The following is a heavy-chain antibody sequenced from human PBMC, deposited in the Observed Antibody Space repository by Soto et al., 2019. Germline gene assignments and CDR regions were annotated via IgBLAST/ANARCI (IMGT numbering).Heavy chain of an antibody. D-gene: IGHD4-17*01. CDR1: VGSFTGGGFC. V-gene: IGHV4-31*03. CDR2: MCYSGST. CDR3: ASRDYGYTFNI. J-gene: IGHJ3*02. Sequence: TLSLTGTVSVGSFTGGGFCWSWIRQHPGEGLEFIGYMCYSGSTNYNPSLKSRVAISIDTSKNQFSLTLTFVTAADTAVYYCASRDYGYTFNIWGQGTMVTVSS.